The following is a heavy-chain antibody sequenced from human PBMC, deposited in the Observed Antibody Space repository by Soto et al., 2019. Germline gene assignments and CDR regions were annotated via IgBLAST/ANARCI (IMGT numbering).Heavy chain of an antibody. CDR2: IIPIFGTA. J-gene: IGHJ4*02. Sequence: SVKVSCKASGGTFSSYAISWVRPAPGQGLEWMGGIIPIFGTANYAQKFQGRVTITADEATSTAYMELSSLRSEDTAVYYCGYGSGSPFDYWGQGTLVTVSS. CDR3: GYGSGSPFDY. V-gene: IGHV1-69*13. D-gene: IGHD3-10*01. CDR1: GGTFSSYA.